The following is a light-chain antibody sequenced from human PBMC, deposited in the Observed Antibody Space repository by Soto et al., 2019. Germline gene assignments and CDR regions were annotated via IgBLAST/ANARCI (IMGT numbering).Light chain of an antibody. J-gene: IGLJ3*02. CDR3: GTWDGRLSAWV. CDR2: DDN. CDR1: SSIIENNY. Sequence: QSVFTQPPSVSAAPGQKVTISCSGSSSIIENNYISWYQQLPGTAPKLLIYDDNVRPSGIPDRFSGSKSGTSATLGITGLQTGDEADYYCGTWDGRLSAWVFGGGTKLTVL. V-gene: IGLV1-51*01.